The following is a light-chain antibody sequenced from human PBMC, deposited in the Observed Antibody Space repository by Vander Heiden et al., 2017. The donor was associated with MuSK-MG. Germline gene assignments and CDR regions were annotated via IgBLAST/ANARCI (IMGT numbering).Light chain of an antibody. J-gene: IGKJ5*01. CDR2: AAS. CDR1: QGISSY. CDR3: QHLNSYPII. Sequence: DIQLTQSPSFLSASVGDRVTITCRASQGISSYLAWYQQKPGKAPKLLIYAASTLQSGVPSRFSGSGSGTEFTLTISSLQPEDFATYFCQHLNSYPIIFGHGTQLEMK. V-gene: IGKV1-9*01.